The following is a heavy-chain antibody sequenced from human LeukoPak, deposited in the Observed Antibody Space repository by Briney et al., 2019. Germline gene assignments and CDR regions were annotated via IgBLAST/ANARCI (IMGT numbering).Heavy chain of an antibody. CDR1: GYTFTSYD. CDR3: ARGVVPAAPAIGFDP. Sequence: ASVKVSCKASGYTFTSYDINWVRQATGQGLEWMGWVNPNSGNTGYAQKFQGRVTMTRNTSISTAYMELSSLRSEDTAVYYCARGVVPAAPAIGFDPWGQGTLVTVSS. D-gene: IGHD2-2*01. CDR2: VNPNSGNT. V-gene: IGHV1-8*01. J-gene: IGHJ5*02.